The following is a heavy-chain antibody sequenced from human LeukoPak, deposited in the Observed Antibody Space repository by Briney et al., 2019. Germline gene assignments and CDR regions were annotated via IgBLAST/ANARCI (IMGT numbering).Heavy chain of an antibody. CDR3: ARVGSNYPHGRFDY. CDR1: GYTFTSCG. J-gene: IGHJ4*02. D-gene: IGHD4-11*01. V-gene: IGHV1-18*01. CDR2: ISAYNGNT. Sequence: ASVKVSCKASGYTFTSCGISWVRQAPGQGLEWMGWISAYNGNTNYAQKLQGRVTMTTDTSTSTAYMELRSLRSDDTAVYYCARVGSNYPHGRFDYWGQGTLVTVSS.